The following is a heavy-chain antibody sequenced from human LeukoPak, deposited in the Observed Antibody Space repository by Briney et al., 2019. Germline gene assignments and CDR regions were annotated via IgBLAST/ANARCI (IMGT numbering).Heavy chain of an antibody. J-gene: IGHJ4*02. V-gene: IGHV3-48*04. D-gene: IGHD3-3*01. CDR1: GFTFSSYN. CDR2: ISSSGSTI. Sequence: GGSLRLSCAASGFTFSSYNMNWVRQAPGKGLEWVSYISSSGSTIYYADSVKGRFTISRDNAKNSLYLQMNSLRAEDTAAYYCARDSIFGVVTRFDYWGQGTLVTVSS. CDR3: ARDSIFGVVTRFDY.